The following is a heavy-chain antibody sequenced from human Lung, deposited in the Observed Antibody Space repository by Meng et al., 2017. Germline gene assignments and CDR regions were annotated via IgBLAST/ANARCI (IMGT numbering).Heavy chain of an antibody. CDR2: INHSGST. D-gene: IGHD4-11*01. Sequence: QWHLQQWGAGLLKPSETLSLTFVVSGGSFSDYYWSWIRQPPGKGLEWIGEINHSGSTNYNPSLESRATISVDTSQNNLSLKLSSVTAADSAVYYCARGPTTMAHDFDYWGQGTLVTVSS. V-gene: IGHV4-34*01. CDR3: ARGPTTMAHDFDY. CDR1: GGSFSDYY. J-gene: IGHJ4*02.